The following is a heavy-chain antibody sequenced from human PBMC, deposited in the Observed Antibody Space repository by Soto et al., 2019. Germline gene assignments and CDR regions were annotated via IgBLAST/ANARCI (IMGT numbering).Heavy chain of an antibody. V-gene: IGHV3-30*18. Sequence: QVQLVEYEGGVVQPGRSLRLSCAASGFTFSNYGMHWVRQAPGKGLEWVTVISYDGNVAYYADSVKGRFTSSRDNSKNTPYLQMNSLRTEDTAVYYCAKEGPITNWYFDHWGQGTLVTVSS. CDR1: GFTFSNYG. CDR3: AKEGPITNWYFDH. D-gene: IGHD1-1*01. J-gene: IGHJ4*02. CDR2: ISYDGNVA.